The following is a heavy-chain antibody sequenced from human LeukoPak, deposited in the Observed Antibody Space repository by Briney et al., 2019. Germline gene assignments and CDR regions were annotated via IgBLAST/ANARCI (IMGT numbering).Heavy chain of an antibody. D-gene: IGHD3-3*02. CDR1: RFTFSNFW. CDR3: ARHFSTYSYGLDV. CDR2: IKPDGSAN. Sequence: GGSLRLSCAASRFTFSNFWMSWVRQAPGKGLEWVANIKPDGSANFYVDSVKGRFTISRDNAENSLYLQMNSLRPEDTAVYYCARHFSTYSYGLDVWGQGTTVTVSS. V-gene: IGHV3-7*01. J-gene: IGHJ6*02.